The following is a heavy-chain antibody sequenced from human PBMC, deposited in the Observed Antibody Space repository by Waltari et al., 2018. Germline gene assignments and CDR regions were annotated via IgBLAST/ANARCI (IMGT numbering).Heavy chain of an antibody. Sequence: QVQLQQWGAGLLRPSETLSLTCAVYGVSLSDYYWTWIRQPLGKGLAWIGENNLAEITYDNPSLEGRVSIVLDKSKNQFSLHLLAVTAADTALYYCGTGPRDKWVGRYSGEFFHHWGPGTLVTVSS. CDR1: GVSLSDYY. CDR3: GTGPRDKWVGRYSGEFFHH. V-gene: IGHV4-34*02. J-gene: IGHJ1*01. D-gene: IGHD6-19*01. CDR2: NNLAEIT.